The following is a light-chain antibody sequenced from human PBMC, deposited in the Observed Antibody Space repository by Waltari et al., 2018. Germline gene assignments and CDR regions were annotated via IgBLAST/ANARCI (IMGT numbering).Light chain of an antibody. V-gene: IGLV4-69*01. Sequence: QLVLTQSPSASASLGASVKLTCTLSSGHSSNVVAWLQQRPEKGPRYLMKVNSDGSPSRGDEIPDRFSGSRSGAERYLTISNLQSEDEADYYCQTGGHGTWVFGGGTGLTVV. CDR1: SGHSSNV. J-gene: IGLJ3*02. CDR3: QTGGHGTWV. CDR2: VNSDGSP.